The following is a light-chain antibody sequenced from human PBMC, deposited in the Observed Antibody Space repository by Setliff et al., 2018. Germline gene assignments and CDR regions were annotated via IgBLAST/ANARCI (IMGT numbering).Light chain of an antibody. V-gene: IGLV2-14*03. CDR3: SSYSSRTTLDV. CDR2: DVS. CDR1: TSDIGAYNY. Sequence: SALTQPASVSGSPGQSITISCTGSTSDIGAYNYVAWCQQHPGKAPKLMIYDVSVRPSGVSSRFSGSKSGNTASLTISGLQAEDEADYYCSSYSSRTTLDVFGTGTKVTVL. J-gene: IGLJ1*01.